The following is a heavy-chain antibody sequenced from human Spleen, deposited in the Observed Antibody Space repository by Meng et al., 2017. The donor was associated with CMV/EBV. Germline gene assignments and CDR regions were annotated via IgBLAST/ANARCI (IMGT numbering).Heavy chain of an antibody. V-gene: IGHV3-64*02. CDR2: ISSSGRIT. CDR3: AREHIAVAGGPLDY. J-gene: IGHJ4*02. CDR1: GFTFSNFA. D-gene: IGHD6-19*01. Sequence: GGSLRLSCAASGFTFSNFAMHWVRQAPEKGLEYVSGISSSGRITYYGDSVRGRFTVSRDTSKNTLYLQMGSLRADDMAVYYCAREHIAVAGGPLDYWGQGTLVTVSS.